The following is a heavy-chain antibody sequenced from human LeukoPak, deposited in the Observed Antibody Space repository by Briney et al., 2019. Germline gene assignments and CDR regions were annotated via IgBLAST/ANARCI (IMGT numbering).Heavy chain of an antibody. CDR1: GYTFSRYW. CDR3: VRVRGAVAATPLEFDY. CDR2: TNPDGSST. J-gene: IGHJ4*02. V-gene: IGHV3-74*01. Sequence: GGSLRLSCAASGYTFSRYWMHWVRQAPGKGLLWFSRTNPDGSSTSYADSVKGRFTISRDNAKNTLYLQMNSLRPEDTAVYYCVRVRGAVAATPLEFDYWGQGSLVTVSS. D-gene: IGHD6-19*01.